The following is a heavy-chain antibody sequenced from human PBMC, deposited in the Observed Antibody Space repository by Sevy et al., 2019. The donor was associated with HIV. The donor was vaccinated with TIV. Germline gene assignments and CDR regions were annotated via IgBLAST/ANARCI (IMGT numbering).Heavy chain of an antibody. V-gene: IGHV3-23*01. CDR2: LSFGCGRI. Sequence: GGSLRLSCTASGFTLSKYSMSWVRQAPGKGLEWVSTLSFGCGRINYADSVKGRFTISRDDSKNTLYLQMNSLRADDTAVYYCAREGCTKPHDYWGQGTLVTVSS. J-gene: IGHJ4*02. D-gene: IGHD2-8*01. CDR3: AREGCTKPHDY. CDR1: GFTLSKYS.